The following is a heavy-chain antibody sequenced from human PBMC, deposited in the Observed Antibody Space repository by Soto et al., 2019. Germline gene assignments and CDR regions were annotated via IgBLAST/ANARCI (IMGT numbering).Heavy chain of an antibody. J-gene: IGHJ4*02. V-gene: IGHV1-69*02. D-gene: IGHD6-13*01. CDR2: IIPILGIA. CDR3: ARNPQYSSSRAVDY. CDR1: GGTFSSYT. Sequence: QVQLVQSGAEVKKPGSSVKVSCKASGGTFSSYTISWVRQAPGQGLEWMGRIIPILGIANYAQKFQGRVTITADKSTSTAYVELSSLISEDTAVYYCARNPQYSSSRAVDYWGQGTLVTVSS.